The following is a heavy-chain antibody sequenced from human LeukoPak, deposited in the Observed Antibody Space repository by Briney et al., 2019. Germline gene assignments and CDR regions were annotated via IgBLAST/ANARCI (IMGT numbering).Heavy chain of an antibody. J-gene: IGHJ4*02. V-gene: IGHV3-48*03. CDR1: GFTFSSYE. D-gene: IGHD1-26*01. Sequence: GGSLRLSCAASGFTFSSYEMNWVRQAPGKGLEWVSYISSSGSTIYYADSVKGRFTISRDNAKNTLYLQMNSLRAEDTAVYYCARDRVRIVGATIDYWGQGTLVTVSS. CDR2: ISSSGSTI. CDR3: ARDRVRIVGATIDY.